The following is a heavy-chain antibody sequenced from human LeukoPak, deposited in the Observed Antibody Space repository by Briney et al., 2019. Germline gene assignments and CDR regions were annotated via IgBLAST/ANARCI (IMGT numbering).Heavy chain of an antibody. V-gene: IGHV4-34*09. CDR3: ARCRSGGRAYYFDY. D-gene: IGHD2-15*01. CDR1: GGSFSGYY. CDR2: IYYSGST. Sequence: SETLSLTCAVYGGSFSGYYWSWIRQPPGKGLEWIGYIYYSGSTYYNPSLKSRVTISVDTSKNQFSLKLSSVTAADTAVYYCARCRSGGRAYYFDYWGQGTLVTVSS. J-gene: IGHJ4*02.